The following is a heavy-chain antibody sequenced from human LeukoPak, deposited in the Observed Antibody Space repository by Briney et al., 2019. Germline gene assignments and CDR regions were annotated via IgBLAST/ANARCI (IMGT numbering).Heavy chain of an antibody. D-gene: IGHD6-19*01. V-gene: IGHV3-74*01. J-gene: IGHJ5*02. CDR2: INTDGSSA. CDR3: ARGLGIAVAGNWFDP. CDR1: GFTFSSYW. Sequence: GGSLRLSCAASGFTFSSYWMHWVRQAPGKGLVWVSRINTDGSSASYADSVKGRFTISRDNAKNTLYLQMSSLRAEDTAAYYCARGLGIAVAGNWFDPWGQGTLVTVSS.